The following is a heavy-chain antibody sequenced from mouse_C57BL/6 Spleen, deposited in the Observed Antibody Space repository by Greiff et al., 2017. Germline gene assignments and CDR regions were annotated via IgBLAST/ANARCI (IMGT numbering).Heavy chain of an antibody. CDR2: IKPNYGTT. V-gene: IGHV1-39*01. CDR3: ARSEDGYYDYAMDY. Sequence: EVHLVESGPELVKPGASVKISCKASGYSFTDYNMNWVKQSNGKSLEWIGVIKPNYGTTSYNQKFKGKATLTVDQSSSTAYMQLNSLTSEDSAVYYCARSEDGYYDYAMDYWGQGTSVTVSS. J-gene: IGHJ4*01. CDR1: GYSFTDYN. D-gene: IGHD2-3*01.